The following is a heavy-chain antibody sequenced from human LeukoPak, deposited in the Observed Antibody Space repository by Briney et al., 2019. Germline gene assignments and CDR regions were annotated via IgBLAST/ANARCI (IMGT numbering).Heavy chain of an antibody. CDR2: INPNSGGT. CDR1: GYTFTGYY. Sequence: ASVKVSCKASGYTFTGYYMHWVRQAPGQGLEWMGRINPNSGGTNYAQTFQGRVTMTRDTSITTAYLEVSSLRSDDTAVYYCARSLDEYSSSPNYWGQGTLVTVSS. CDR3: ARSLDEYSSSPNY. D-gene: IGHD6-6*01. V-gene: IGHV1-2*06. J-gene: IGHJ4*02.